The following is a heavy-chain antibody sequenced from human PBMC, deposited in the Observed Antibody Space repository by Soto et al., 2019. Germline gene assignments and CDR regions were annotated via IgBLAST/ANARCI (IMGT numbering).Heavy chain of an antibody. Sequence: QVQLVQSGAEVKKPGSSVKVSCKASGGTFSSYAISWVRQAPGQGLERMGGIIPILGTAHYAQKFQGRVTITADESTSTAFKELSSRRSEDTAVYYCASVDQSYNFWSGYLNWFDPSGQRALVTVS. CDR2: IIPILGTA. CDR3: ASVDQSYNFWSGYLNWFDP. CDR1: GGTFSSYA. D-gene: IGHD3-3*01. J-gene: IGHJ5*02. V-gene: IGHV1-69*01.